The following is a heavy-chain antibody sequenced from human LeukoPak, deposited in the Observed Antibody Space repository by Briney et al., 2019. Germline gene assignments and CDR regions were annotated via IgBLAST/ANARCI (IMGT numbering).Heavy chain of an antibody. CDR1: GGSISSYY. Sequence: PSETLSLTCTVSGGSISSYYWSWIRQPPGKGLEWIGCIYYSGSTNYNPSLKSRVTISVDTSKNQFSLKLSSVTAADTAVYYCARGGGYCSGGSCYNFYYWGQGTLVTVSS. CDR2: IYYSGST. D-gene: IGHD2-15*01. J-gene: IGHJ4*02. V-gene: IGHV4-59*01. CDR3: ARGGGYCSGGSCYNFYY.